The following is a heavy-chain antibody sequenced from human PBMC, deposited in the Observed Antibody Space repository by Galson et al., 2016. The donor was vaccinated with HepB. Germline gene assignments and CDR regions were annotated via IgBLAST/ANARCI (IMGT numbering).Heavy chain of an antibody. V-gene: IGHV3-7*01. Sequence: CAASGFTFSRVWMSWVRQAPGKGLGWMANIKKDGSEKYYVGSVKGRFTISRDNAQNSLYLKMNSLRAEDTAIYYCATWWQTPTSYFGYWGQGTLVTVSS. J-gene: IGHJ4*02. D-gene: IGHD2-8*02. CDR2: IKKDGSEK. CDR1: GFTFSRVW. CDR3: ATWWQTPTSYFGY.